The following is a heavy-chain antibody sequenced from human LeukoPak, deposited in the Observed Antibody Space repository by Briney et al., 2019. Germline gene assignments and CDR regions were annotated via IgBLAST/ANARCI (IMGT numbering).Heavy chain of an antibody. Sequence: GESLKISCKGSGYSFTSYWIGWVRQMPGKGLEWMGIIYPGDSDTRYSPSFQGQVTISADTSISTAYLQWSSLKASDTAMYYCATGGYCSSTSCFNWFDPWGQGTLVTVSS. CDR3: ATGGYCSSTSCFNWFDP. J-gene: IGHJ5*02. CDR1: GYSFTSYW. CDR2: IYPGDSDT. D-gene: IGHD2-2*01. V-gene: IGHV5-51*01.